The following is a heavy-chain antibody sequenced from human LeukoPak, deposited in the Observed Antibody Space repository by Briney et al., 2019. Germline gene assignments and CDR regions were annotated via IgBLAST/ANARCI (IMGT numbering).Heavy chain of an antibody. CDR2: VTGSGGST. CDR3: AKLLDY. CDR1: GFTFSNYA. J-gene: IGHJ4*02. Sequence: GGSLRLSCAASGFTFSNYAMSWVLQAPGKGLEWVSAVTGSGGSTYYADSVKGRFTVSRDNSKNTLYLQINSLRDEDTAVYYCAKLLDYWGQGTLVTVSS. V-gene: IGHV3-23*01.